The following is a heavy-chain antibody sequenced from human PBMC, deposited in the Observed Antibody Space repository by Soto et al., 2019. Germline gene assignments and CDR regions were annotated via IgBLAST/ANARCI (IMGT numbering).Heavy chain of an antibody. Sequence: ASVKVSCKASGYTFTGYYVHWVRQAPGQGLEWMGWINPNSGDTYLAQRFQGRVTMSRDTSIGTAYMELRGLTSDDTAEYYCAKGGAIVAAGTRVYLYNAMDVWGQGTTVTVSS. J-gene: IGHJ6*02. CDR1: GYTFTGYY. V-gene: IGHV1-2*02. CDR3: AKGGAIVAAGTRVYLYNAMDV. D-gene: IGHD1-26*01. CDR2: INPNSGDT.